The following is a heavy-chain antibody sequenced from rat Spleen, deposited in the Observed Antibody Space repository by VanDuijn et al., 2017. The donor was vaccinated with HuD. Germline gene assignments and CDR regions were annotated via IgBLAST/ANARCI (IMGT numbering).Heavy chain of an antibody. J-gene: IGHJ2*01. D-gene: IGHD1-9*01. CDR3: ARADGYNSDYFDY. CDR1: GFSLTSDG. V-gene: IGHV2-45*01. Sequence: QVQLKETGPGLVQPTQTLSLTCTVSGFSLTSDGVHWIRQPPGKGLEWMGIMWSGGSTDYNSALKPRLSISRDTSKNQVFLKMNSLQSEDTATYYCARADGYNSDYFDYWGQGVMVTVSS. CDR2: MWSGGST.